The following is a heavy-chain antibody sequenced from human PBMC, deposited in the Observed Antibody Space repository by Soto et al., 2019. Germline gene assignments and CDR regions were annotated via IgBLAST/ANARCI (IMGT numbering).Heavy chain of an antibody. J-gene: IGHJ5*02. Sequence: SETLSLTCTVSGFSISSFYYDWGCIRQPPGKGLEWIGYIYYSGSTYYNPSLKSRVTISVDTSKNQFSLKLSSVTAADKAVYYCARGYCSGGSCEDLNHWGQGTLVTVSS. CDR3: ARGYCSGGSCEDLNH. CDR2: IYYSGST. V-gene: IGHV4-30-4*01. CDR1: GFSISSFYYD. D-gene: IGHD2-15*01.